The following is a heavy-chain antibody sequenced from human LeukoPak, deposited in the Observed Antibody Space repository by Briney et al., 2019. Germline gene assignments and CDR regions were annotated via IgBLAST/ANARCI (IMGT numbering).Heavy chain of an antibody. CDR2: ISYDGSNK. CDR3: ARTGLTYLTTVTTWFNY. CDR1: GFMFSTYG. D-gene: IGHD4-17*01. V-gene: IGHV3-30*19. Sequence: GGSLRLSCAASGFMFSTYGMYWVRQAPGKGLEWVAVISYDGSNKYYADSVKGRFTISRDNSKNTVYLQMNSLRGEDTAVYYCARTGLTYLTTVTTWFNYWGQGTLVTVSS. J-gene: IGHJ4*02.